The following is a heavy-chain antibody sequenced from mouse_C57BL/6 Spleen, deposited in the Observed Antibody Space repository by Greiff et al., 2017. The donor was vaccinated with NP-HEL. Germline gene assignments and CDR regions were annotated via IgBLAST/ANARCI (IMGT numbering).Heavy chain of an antibody. Sequence: DVKLQESGPGLVKPSQSLSLTCSVTGYSITSGYYWNWIRQFPGNKLEWMGYISYDGSNNYNPSLKNRISITRDTSKNQFFLKLNSVTTEDTATYYCARAYGSKGYAMDYWGQGTSVTVSS. D-gene: IGHD1-1*01. V-gene: IGHV3-6*01. CDR2: ISYDGSN. CDR1: GYSITSGYY. J-gene: IGHJ4*01. CDR3: ARAYGSKGYAMDY.